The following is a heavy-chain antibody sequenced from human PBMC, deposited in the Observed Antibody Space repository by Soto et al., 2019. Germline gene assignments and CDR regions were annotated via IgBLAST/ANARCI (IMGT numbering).Heavy chain of an antibody. CDR1: GFTFSSYS. CDR2: ISSSSSTI. CDR3: ARGGYDFWSGYYTGSWFDP. Sequence: GGSLRLSCAASGFTFSSYSMNWVRQAPGKGLEWVSYISSSSSTIYYADSVKGRFTISRDNAKNSLYLQMNSLRDEDTAVYYCARGGYDFWSGYYTGSWFDPWGQGTLVTVSS. J-gene: IGHJ5*02. D-gene: IGHD3-3*01. V-gene: IGHV3-48*02.